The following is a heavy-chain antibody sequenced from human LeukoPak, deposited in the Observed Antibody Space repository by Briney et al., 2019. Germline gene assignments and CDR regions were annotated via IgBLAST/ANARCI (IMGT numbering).Heavy chain of an antibody. J-gene: IGHJ4*02. CDR2: IYYSGST. CDR1: GGSISSGDYY. V-gene: IGHV4-30-4*08. Sequence: NPSQTLSLTCTVSGGSISSGDYYWRWIRQPPGKGLEWIGYIYYSGSTYYNPSLKSRVTISVDTSKNQFSLKLSSVTAADTAVYYCASEDSSSSYFDYWGQGTLVTVSP. CDR3: ASEDSSSSYFDY. D-gene: IGHD6-6*01.